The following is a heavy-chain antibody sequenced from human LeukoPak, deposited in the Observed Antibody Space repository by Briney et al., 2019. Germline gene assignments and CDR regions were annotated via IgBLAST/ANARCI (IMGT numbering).Heavy chain of an antibody. Sequence: PGRSLRLSCAASGFTFSSYGMHWVRQAPGKGLEWVAVISYDGSNKYYADSVKGRFTISRDNSKNTLYLQMNSLRAEDTAVYYCAKGRRHGMYYYDSSGYSDAFDIWGQGTMVTVSS. J-gene: IGHJ3*02. V-gene: IGHV3-30*18. CDR2: ISYDGSNK. CDR1: GFTFSSYG. CDR3: AKGRRHGMYYYDSSGYSDAFDI. D-gene: IGHD3-22*01.